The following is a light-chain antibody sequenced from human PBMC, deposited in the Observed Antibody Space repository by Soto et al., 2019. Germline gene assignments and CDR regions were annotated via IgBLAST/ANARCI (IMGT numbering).Light chain of an antibody. J-gene: IGKJ1*01. V-gene: IGKV1-39*01. CDR1: QSISTY. Sequence: DIQMTQSPPSLSASVGDRVTITCRASQSISTYLNWFQHKPGKAPKVLIYGASNLQSGVPSRFSGGGSGTDFTLTISSLQPEDFVIYYCQQSYSSRWTFGQGTKVEVK. CDR3: QQSYSSRWT. CDR2: GAS.